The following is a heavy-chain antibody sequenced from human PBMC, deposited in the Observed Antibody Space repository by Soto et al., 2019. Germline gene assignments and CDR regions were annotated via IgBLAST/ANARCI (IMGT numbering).Heavy chain of an antibody. CDR2: VYYSGTT. CDR3: ARTTAVPNTLRSRYFFDY. V-gene: IGHV4-61*01. Sequence: SETLSLTCSVSGGSVSDKTYYWSWIRQPPGKRLEWIGYVYYSGTTNYNPSLKSRVTISVDLSRNRFPLRLSSVTTADTALYYCARTTAVPNTLRSRYFFDYWGQGTLVTVSS. J-gene: IGHJ4*02. D-gene: IGHD4-17*01. CDR1: GGSVSDKTYY.